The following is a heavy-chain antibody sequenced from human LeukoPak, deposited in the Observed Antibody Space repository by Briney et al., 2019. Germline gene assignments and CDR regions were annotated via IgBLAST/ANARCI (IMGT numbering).Heavy chain of an antibody. D-gene: IGHD6-19*01. CDR3: ARGTLYSGWSYYFDY. CDR2: ITHSGST. Sequence: SETLSLTCAVYDGSFSGYYWTWIRQPPGEGLEWIGQITHSGSTKYNPSLKSRVTISVDMSKNHFSLRLSSVTAADTAMYYCARGTLYSGWSYYFDYWGQGSQVTVSS. V-gene: IGHV4-34*01. J-gene: IGHJ4*02. CDR1: DGSFSGYY.